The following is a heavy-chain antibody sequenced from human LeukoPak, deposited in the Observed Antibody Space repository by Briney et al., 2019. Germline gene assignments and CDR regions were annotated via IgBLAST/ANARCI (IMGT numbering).Heavy chain of an antibody. CDR3: ARGRKTVTTTFDY. Sequence: ASVKVSCKASGYTFTSYGISWVRQAPGQGLEWMGWINPNSGGTNYAQKFQGRVTMTRDTSISTAYMELSRLRSDDTAVYYCARGRKTVTTTFDYWGQGTLVTVSS. CDR1: GYTFTSYG. D-gene: IGHD4-11*01. J-gene: IGHJ4*02. CDR2: INPNSGGT. V-gene: IGHV1-2*02.